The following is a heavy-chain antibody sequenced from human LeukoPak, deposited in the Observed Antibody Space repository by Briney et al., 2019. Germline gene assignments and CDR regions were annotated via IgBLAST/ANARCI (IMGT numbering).Heavy chain of an antibody. CDR3: AKDEWLLDY. Sequence: GGSLRLSCAASGFTFSSYAMRWVRQAPGKGLEWVAIISYDGRHKYYADSVKGRFTISRDNSKDTLYLQMNSLRAEDTAVYYCAKDEWLLDYWGQGTLVTVSS. CDR2: ISYDGRHK. CDR1: GFTFSSYA. D-gene: IGHD3-3*01. V-gene: IGHV3-30*18. J-gene: IGHJ4*02.